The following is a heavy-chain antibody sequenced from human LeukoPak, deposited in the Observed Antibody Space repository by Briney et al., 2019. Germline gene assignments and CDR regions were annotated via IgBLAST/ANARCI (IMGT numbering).Heavy chain of an antibody. Sequence: VASVKVSCKASGGTFSSYAISWVRQAPGQGLEWMGRIIPILGIANYAQKFQGRVTITADKSTSTAYMELSSLRSEDTAVYYCANLRTDSDGDHFDYWGQGTLVTVSS. D-gene: IGHD4-17*01. V-gene: IGHV1-69*04. CDR2: IIPILGIA. J-gene: IGHJ4*02. CDR1: GGTFSSYA. CDR3: ANLRTDSDGDHFDY.